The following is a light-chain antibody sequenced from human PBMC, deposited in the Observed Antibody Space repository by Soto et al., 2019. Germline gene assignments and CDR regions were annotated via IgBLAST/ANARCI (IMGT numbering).Light chain of an antibody. Sequence: EVVLTQSPDTLSLPPGERATLSCRASQSISSYLAWYPQKPGQTPRLLISGASSRATGIPARFSGSGSGTDFTLIISRLESEDFAVYYCLQYGTSQGFTFGPGTKVD. CDR3: LQYGTSQGFT. CDR1: QSISSY. CDR2: GAS. J-gene: IGKJ3*01. V-gene: IGKV3-20*01.